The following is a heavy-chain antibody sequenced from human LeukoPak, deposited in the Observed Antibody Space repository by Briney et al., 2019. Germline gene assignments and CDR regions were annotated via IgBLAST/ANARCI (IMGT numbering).Heavy chain of an antibody. CDR2: INPNSGAT. D-gene: IGHD1-26*01. J-gene: IGHJ6*04. V-gene: IGHV1-2*02. CDR3: ARGRVVVGATRPDMDV. Sequence: ATVKVSCKASGYTFTGYYMHWVRQAPGQGLEWMGWINPNSGATNYAQKFQGRVTMTRDTSTSTAYMELSRLRSDDTAVYYCARGRVVVGATRPDMDVWGKGTTVTVSS. CDR1: GYTFTGYY.